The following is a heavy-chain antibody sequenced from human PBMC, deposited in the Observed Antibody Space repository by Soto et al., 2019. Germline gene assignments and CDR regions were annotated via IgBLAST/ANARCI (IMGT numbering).Heavy chain of an antibody. D-gene: IGHD2-2*02. V-gene: IGHV4-59*01. CDR3: ARARGGYCTSTGCYTRDYFDY. Sequence: PSETLSLTCIVSGGSISSYYWNWIRQPPEKGLEWIGYIDYSGSTKYNPSTKSRVTMSVDTSKNQLSLKLSSVTAADTAVYYCARARGGYCTSTGCYTRDYFDYWGQGTLVTVSS. CDR2: IDYSGST. CDR1: GGSISSYY. J-gene: IGHJ4*02.